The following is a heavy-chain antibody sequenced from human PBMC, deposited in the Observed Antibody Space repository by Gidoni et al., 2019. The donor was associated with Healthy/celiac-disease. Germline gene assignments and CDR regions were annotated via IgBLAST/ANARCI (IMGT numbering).Heavy chain of an antibody. V-gene: IGHV3-23*01. Sequence: EVQLLESGGGLVQPGGSLRLSCAASGFTFSSYAMSWVRQAPGKGLEWGSAISGSGCSTYYADSVKGRFTISRDNSKNTLYLQMNSLRAEDTAVYYCAKDRELLDIVVVPAATDYWGQGTLVTVSS. D-gene: IGHD2-2*03. CDR1: GFTFSSYA. CDR2: ISGSGCST. CDR3: AKDRELLDIVVVPAATDY. J-gene: IGHJ4*02.